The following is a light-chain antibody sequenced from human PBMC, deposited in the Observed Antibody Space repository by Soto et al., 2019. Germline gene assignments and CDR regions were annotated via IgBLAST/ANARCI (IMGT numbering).Light chain of an antibody. J-gene: IGKJ3*01. Sequence: DIQMTQSPSSVSASVGDRVTINCRASQDISSWLAWYQQKPGKAPKLLIYAASNLQSGVPSRFSGGRSGTAFTLTIGYLPPADFATYYGPHGYSFAFTFGPGTKV. CDR2: AAS. V-gene: IGKV1-12*01. CDR1: QDISSW. CDR3: PHGYSFAFT.